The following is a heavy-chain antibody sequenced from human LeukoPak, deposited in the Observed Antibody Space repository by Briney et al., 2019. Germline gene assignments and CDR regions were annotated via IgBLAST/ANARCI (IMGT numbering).Heavy chain of an antibody. CDR3: AKDQGDSDYYYYSMDV. CDR1: GFTFSSYG. V-gene: IGHV3-30*18. Sequence: GRSLRLSCAASGFTFSSYGMHWVRQAPGKGLEWVAVISYDGSNKYYADSVKGRFTISRDNSKNTLYLQMNSLRAEDTAVYYCAKDQGDSDYYYYSMDVWGQGTTVTVSS. D-gene: IGHD2-21*02. J-gene: IGHJ6*02. CDR2: ISYDGSNK.